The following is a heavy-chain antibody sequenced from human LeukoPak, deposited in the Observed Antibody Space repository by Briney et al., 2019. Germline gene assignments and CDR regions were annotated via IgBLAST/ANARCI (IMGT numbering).Heavy chain of an antibody. CDR2: IIPIFGTA. D-gene: IGHD2-2*03. V-gene: IGHV1-69*13. CDR1: GCTFITYA. CDR3: ARVGYCISPNCFLGAFDI. J-gene: IGHJ3*02. Sequence: ASVKVSCKASGCTFITYAISWVRQAPGQGLEWMGGIIPIFGTAKYAQKLQGRVTITADESTSTAYMEVSSLRSEDTAVYFCARVGYCISPNCFLGAFDIWGQGTLVTVSS.